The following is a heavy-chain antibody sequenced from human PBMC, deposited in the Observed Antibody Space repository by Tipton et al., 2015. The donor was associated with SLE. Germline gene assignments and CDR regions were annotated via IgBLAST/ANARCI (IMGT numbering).Heavy chain of an antibody. CDR3: ARERSVRGMSVP. Sequence: TLSLTCTVSGSSISSVGYYCSWIRQHPGKGLAWNGHIYYSGSTFHNPSVRSGVTISVDTSKNQFSLKLSSVTGADTAVYYCARERSVRGMSVPCGQG. CDR2: IYYSGST. CDR1: GSSISSVGYY. V-gene: IGHV4-31*03. D-gene: IGHD3-16*01. J-gene: IGHJ5*02.